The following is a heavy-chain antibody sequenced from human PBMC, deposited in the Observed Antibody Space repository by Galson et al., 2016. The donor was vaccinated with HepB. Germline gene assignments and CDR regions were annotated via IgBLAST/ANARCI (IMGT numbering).Heavy chain of an antibody. J-gene: IGHJ4*02. Sequence: SETLSLTCTVSGGSISSNSYYWGWIRQPPGRGLEWIGNIYYSGSTSYYNPSLKSRVTISVDTSKNQFSLKLSSVTAADTAVYYCARRGGYKTFDYWRQGTLVTVSS. CDR3: ARRGGYKTFDY. V-gene: IGHV4-39*01. CDR2: IYYSGSTS. D-gene: IGHD3-16*01. CDR1: GGSISSNSYY.